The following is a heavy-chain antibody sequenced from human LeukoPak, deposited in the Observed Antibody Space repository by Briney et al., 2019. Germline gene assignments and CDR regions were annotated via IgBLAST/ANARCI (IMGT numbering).Heavy chain of an antibody. CDR3: ARHPYSSGWYTRFDP. CDR2: TYYSGRT. V-gene: IGHV4-39*01. Sequence: SETLSLTCTVSGGSISSSSYYWGRIRQPPGKGLEWIGSTYYSGRTYNNPSLKSRVTIDVDTSKNQFSLKLSSVTAADTAGYYCARHPYSSGWYTRFDPWGQGTLVTVS. J-gene: IGHJ5*02. D-gene: IGHD6-19*01. CDR1: GGSISSSSYY.